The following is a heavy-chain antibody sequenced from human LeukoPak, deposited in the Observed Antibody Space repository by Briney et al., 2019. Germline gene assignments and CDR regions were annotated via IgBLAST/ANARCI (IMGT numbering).Heavy chain of an antibody. CDR1: GGSISSGDYY. J-gene: IGHJ4*02. CDR3: ARDDDYGDYPLGY. CDR2: IYYSGST. D-gene: IGHD4-17*01. V-gene: IGHV4-31*03. Sequence: ASETLSLTCTVSGGSISSGDYYWSWIRQHPGKGLEWIGYIYYSGSTYYNPSLKSRVTISVDTSKNQFSLKLSSVTAADTAVYYCARDDDYGDYPLGYWGQGTLVTVSS.